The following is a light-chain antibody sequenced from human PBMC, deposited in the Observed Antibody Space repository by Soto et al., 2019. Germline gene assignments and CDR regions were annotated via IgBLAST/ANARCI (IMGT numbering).Light chain of an antibody. CDR2: KAS. V-gene: IGKV1-5*03. Sequence: DIQMTQSPSTLSASVGDRVTITCRASQSISSWLAWYQQKPGKAPKLLNYKASSLESGVPSRFSGSGSGTEFALTISSLQPDDFATYYCQQYNSYSWTFGQGPKVEIK. CDR3: QQYNSYSWT. J-gene: IGKJ1*01. CDR1: QSISSW.